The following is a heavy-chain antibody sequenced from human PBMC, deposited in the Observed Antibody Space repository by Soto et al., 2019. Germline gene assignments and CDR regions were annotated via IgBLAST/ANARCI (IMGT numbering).Heavy chain of an antibody. Sequence: VGYLRLSCAASGFTFSSYEMNWVLHARGKGLEWVSYINRSGRTIYYADSVKGRFTISRDNAKDSLYLQMNSLRADDTAVYYCVRDITMDRGVIRDYWGQGNLVTVSS. V-gene: IGHV3-48*03. CDR3: VRDITMDRGVIRDY. CDR2: INRSGRTI. D-gene: IGHD3-10*01. CDR1: GFTFSSYE. J-gene: IGHJ4*02.